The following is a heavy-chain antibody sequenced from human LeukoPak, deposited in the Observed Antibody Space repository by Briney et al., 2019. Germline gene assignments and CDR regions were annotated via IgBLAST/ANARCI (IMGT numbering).Heavy chain of an antibody. CDR3: AKGNQRAYDAFDI. CDR2: VNKDETST. Sequence: PGGSLRLSCAASGFTFSSHWMHWVRQVPGKGLVWVSCVNKDETSTAYADSVKGRFTISRDNAKNTLYLQLNSLRAEDTALYYCAKGNQRAYDAFDIWGQGTMVTVSS. J-gene: IGHJ3*02. V-gene: IGHV3-74*01. CDR1: GFTFSSHW. D-gene: IGHD1-14*01.